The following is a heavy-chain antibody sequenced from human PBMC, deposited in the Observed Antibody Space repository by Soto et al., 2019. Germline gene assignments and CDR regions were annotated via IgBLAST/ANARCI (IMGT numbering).Heavy chain of an antibody. Sequence: GGSLRLSCAASGFTFSNAWINWVRQAPGKRLKWVGRIKSKTDGGTTDYAEPVKGRFAISRDDSNNMVYLQMNSLKIEDTAVYYCTTDSYSTIIIVRFDYWGHGTLVTVSS. CDR2: IKSKTDGGTT. CDR1: GFTFSNAW. J-gene: IGHJ4*01. V-gene: IGHV3-15*07. CDR3: TTDSYSTIIIVRFDY. D-gene: IGHD3-22*01.